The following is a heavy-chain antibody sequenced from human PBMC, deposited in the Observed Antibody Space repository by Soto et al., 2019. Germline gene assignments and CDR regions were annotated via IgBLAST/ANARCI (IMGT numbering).Heavy chain of an antibody. CDR3: ARGNIVATIHAFDI. D-gene: IGHD5-12*01. Sequence: QVQLVESGGGVVQPGRSLRLSCAASGFTFSSYGMHWVRQAPGKGLEWVAVIWYDGSNKYYADSVKGRFTISRDNSKNTLYLQMNSLRAEDTAVYYCARGNIVATIHAFDIWGQGTMVTVSS. CDR2: IWYDGSNK. CDR1: GFTFSSYG. V-gene: IGHV3-33*01. J-gene: IGHJ3*02.